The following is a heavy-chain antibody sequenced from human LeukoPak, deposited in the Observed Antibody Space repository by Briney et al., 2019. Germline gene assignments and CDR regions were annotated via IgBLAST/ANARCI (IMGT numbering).Heavy chain of an antibody. CDR3: ARMGAPHAFDI. CDR1: GFTFSSYW. D-gene: IGHD1-26*01. V-gene: IGHV3-7*04. J-gene: IGHJ3*02. Sequence: GGSLRLSCAASGFTFSSYWMSWVRQAPGKGLEWVAHIKLDGSEKYYVDSVKGRFTISRDNAKNSLYLQMNSLRAEDTAVYYCARMGAPHAFDISGQGTMVTVSS. CDR2: IKLDGSEK.